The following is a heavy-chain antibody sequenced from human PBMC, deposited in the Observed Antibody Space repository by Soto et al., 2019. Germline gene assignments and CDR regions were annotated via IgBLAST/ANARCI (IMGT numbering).Heavy chain of an antibody. CDR2: IYSDGNR. CDR1: GFTVSSNY. D-gene: IGHD4-4*01. CDR3: ARGQYSNHGWFDP. V-gene: IGHV3-66*01. Sequence: EVQLVESGGGLVQPGGSLRLSCAASGFTVSSNYMSWVRQAPGKGLEWVSVIYSDGNRYYTDSVKGRFTISRDNSKNTLDLQINSLRVEDTAVYYCARGQYSNHGWFDPWGKGALVTVSS. J-gene: IGHJ5*02.